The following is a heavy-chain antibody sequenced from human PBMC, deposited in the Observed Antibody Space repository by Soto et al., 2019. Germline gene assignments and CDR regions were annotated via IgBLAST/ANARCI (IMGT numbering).Heavy chain of an antibody. D-gene: IGHD5-18*01. J-gene: IGHJ6*02. CDR1: GFTFSSYA. V-gene: IGHV3-30-3*01. Sequence: QVQLVESGGGVVQPGTSLRLSCAASGFTFSSYALHWVRQAPGKGLEWVAIISYDGSHHYHADSVKGRFTISRDDSXXXXXXXXXXXXXXXXXXXXXXXXXXIQLRXXXXLDVWGQGTTVTVSS. CDR3: XXXXXIQLRXXXXLDV. CDR2: ISYDGSHH.